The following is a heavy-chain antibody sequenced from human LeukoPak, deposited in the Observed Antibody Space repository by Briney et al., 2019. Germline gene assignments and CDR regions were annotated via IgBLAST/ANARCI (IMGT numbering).Heavy chain of an antibody. CDR3: AKDRPYYYGSGSYHPDVDY. J-gene: IGHJ4*02. V-gene: IGHV3-23*01. Sequence: QPGGSLRLSCAASGFTFGSYAMSWVRQAPGKGLEWVSAISGSGGSTYYADSVKGRFTISRDNSKNTLYLQMNSLRAEDTAVYYCAKDRPYYYGSGSYHPDVDYWGQGTLVTVSS. D-gene: IGHD3-10*01. CDR1: GFTFGSYA. CDR2: ISGSGGST.